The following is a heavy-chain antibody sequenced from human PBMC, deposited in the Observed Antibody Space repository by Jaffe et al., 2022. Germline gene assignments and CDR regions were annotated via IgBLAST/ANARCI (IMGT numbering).Heavy chain of an antibody. J-gene: IGHJ4*02. CDR2: IYTSGST. CDR3: ARGGDYVWGSYRHLAAL. Sequence: QVQLQESGPGLVKPSQTLSLTCTVSGGSISSGSYYWSWIRQPAGKGLEWIGRIYTSGSTNYNPSLKSRVTISVDTSKNQFSLKLSSVTAADTAVYYCARGGDYVWGSYRHLAALWGQGTLVTVSS. CDR1: GGSISSGSYY. V-gene: IGHV4-61*02. D-gene: IGHD3-16*02.